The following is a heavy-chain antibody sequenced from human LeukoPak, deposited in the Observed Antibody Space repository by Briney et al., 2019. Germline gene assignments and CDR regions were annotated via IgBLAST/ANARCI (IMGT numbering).Heavy chain of an antibody. CDR1: GGSINSGGYS. D-gene: IGHD3-10*01. Sequence: SQTLSLTCAVSGGSINSGGYSWSWIRQPPGKGLEWMGYIYHSGSTYYNPSLKSRVTMSVDRSKNHFSLKLTSVTAADTAVYYCARMLGNLVRGLITDYYFYYGMDVWGQGTTVTVSS. CDR2: IYHSGST. J-gene: IGHJ6*02. CDR3: ARMLGNLVRGLITDYYFYYGMDV. V-gene: IGHV4-30-2*01.